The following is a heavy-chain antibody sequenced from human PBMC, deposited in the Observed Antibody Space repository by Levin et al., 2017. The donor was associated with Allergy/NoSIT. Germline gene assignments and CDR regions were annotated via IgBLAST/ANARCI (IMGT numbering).Heavy chain of an antibody. Sequence: GESLKISCAASGFTFSSYAMHWVRQAPGKGLEWVAVISYDGSNKYYADSVKGRFTISRDNSKNTLYLQMNSLRAEDTAVYYCARALGSGSYWVNYFDYWGQGTLVTVSS. CDR2: ISYDGSNK. J-gene: IGHJ4*02. CDR1: GFTFSSYA. D-gene: IGHD3-10*01. CDR3: ARALGSGSYWVNYFDY. V-gene: IGHV3-30-3*01.